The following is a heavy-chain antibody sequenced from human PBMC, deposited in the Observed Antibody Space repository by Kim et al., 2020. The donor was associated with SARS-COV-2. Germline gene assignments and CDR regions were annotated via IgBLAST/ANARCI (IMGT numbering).Heavy chain of an antibody. J-gene: IGHJ5*02. CDR3: ARVKYVSSGYKSGYWFDP. CDR1: GGSISSYY. Sequence: SETLSLTCTVSGGSISSYYWSWIRQPPGKGLEWIGYIYYSGSTNYNPSLKSRVTIPVDTAKNQSSLMLSSVTAADTTVYYCARVKYVSSGYKSGYWFDPWGQGTLGTVSS. CDR2: IYYSGST. D-gene: IGHD3-22*01. V-gene: IGHV4-59*12.